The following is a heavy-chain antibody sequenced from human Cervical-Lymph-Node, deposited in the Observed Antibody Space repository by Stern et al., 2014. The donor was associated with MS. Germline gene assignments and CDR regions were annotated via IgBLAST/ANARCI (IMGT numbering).Heavy chain of an antibody. Sequence: EVQLVESGGGLVKPGGSLRLSCAASGFIFSSDGMNWVRQAPGKGLEWVSFLSSSGSFAFYADSAKDGVTISRDNAKNSLYLQMNSLRAEDTAVYYCAREGSYYDSRFHHYYYGMDVWGQGATVTVSS. D-gene: IGHD3-22*01. CDR1: GFIFSSDG. V-gene: IGHV3-21*06. J-gene: IGHJ6*02. CDR2: LSSSGSFA. CDR3: AREGSYYDSRFHHYYYGMDV.